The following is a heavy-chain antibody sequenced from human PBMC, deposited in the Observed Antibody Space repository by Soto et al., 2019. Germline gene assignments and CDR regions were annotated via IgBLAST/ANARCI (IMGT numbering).Heavy chain of an antibody. CDR1: GFTFSSYA. Sequence: GGSLRLSCAASGFTFSSYAMNWVRQAPGKGLEWVSAIRGSGGSTYYADSVKGRFTISRDNSKNTLYLQMNSLRAEDMAVYYCAMSRSSGYAFDIWGQGIRVTVSS. J-gene: IGHJ3*02. D-gene: IGHD6-6*01. CDR2: IRGSGGST. CDR3: AMSRSSGYAFDI. V-gene: IGHV3-23*01.